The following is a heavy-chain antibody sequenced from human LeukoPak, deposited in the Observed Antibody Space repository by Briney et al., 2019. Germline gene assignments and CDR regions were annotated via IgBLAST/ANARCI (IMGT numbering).Heavy chain of an antibody. CDR3: ARDSGSYLQPTDY. V-gene: IGHV3-15*01. J-gene: IGHJ4*02. D-gene: IGHD1-26*01. CDR2: IKSKTDGGTT. CDR1: GFTFSNAW. Sequence: GGSLRLSCAASGFTFSNAWMSWVRQAPGKGLEWVGRIKSKTDGGTTHYAAAVKGRFTISRDDSKNTLYVQMDSLRAEDTAVYHCARDSGSYLQPTDYWGQGTLVTVSS.